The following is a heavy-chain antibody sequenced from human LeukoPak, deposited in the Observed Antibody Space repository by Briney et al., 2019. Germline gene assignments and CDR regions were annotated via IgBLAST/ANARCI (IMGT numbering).Heavy chain of an antibody. D-gene: IGHD6-19*01. CDR1: GFTFITNA. V-gene: IGHV3-23*01. Sequence: HPGGSLRLSCAASGFTFITNAMSWVRRAPGKGLEWVSAISGSGGSTYYADSVKGRFTISRDNSKNTLYLQMNSLRAEDTAVYYCAKGGGWSPAVLFDYWGQGTLVTVSS. CDR3: AKGGGWSPAVLFDY. J-gene: IGHJ4*02. CDR2: ISGSGGST.